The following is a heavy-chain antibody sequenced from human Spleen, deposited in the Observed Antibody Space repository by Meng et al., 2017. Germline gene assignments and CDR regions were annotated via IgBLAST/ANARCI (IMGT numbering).Heavy chain of an antibody. J-gene: IGHJ4*02. CDR3: ARGIHLWASPFDY. V-gene: IGHV1-18*01. D-gene: IGHD5-18*01. CDR2: ISTYNGNA. Sequence: ASVKVSCKASGYTFTTYGISWVRQAPGQGLEWMGWISTYNGNANYAQKFQGRVTMTTDTSTSTAYMEVKSLTSDDTAMYYCARGIHLWASPFDYCGQGTLVTVSS. CDR1: GYTFTTYG.